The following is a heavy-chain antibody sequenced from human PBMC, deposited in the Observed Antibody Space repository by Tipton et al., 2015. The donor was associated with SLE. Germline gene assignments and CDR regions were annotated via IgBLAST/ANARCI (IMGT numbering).Heavy chain of an antibody. Sequence: TLSLTCTVSGGSISSYYWSWIRQPPGKGLEWIGEINHSGSTNYNPSLKSRVTISVDTSKNQFSLKLSSVTAADTAVYYCARDYGEKYWGQGTLVTVSS. J-gene: IGHJ4*02. CDR1: GGSISSYY. CDR2: INHSGST. CDR3: ARDYGEKY. V-gene: IGHV4-34*01. D-gene: IGHD4-17*01.